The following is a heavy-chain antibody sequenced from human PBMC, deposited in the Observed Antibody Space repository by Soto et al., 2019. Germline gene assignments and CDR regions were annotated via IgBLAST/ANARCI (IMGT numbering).Heavy chain of an antibody. CDR3: SRRIESTAPTGGYFDL. CDR1: GFTFSGSA. Sequence: EVQLVESGGGLVQPGGSLKLSCAASGFTFSGSAMHWVRQASGKGLEWVGRIRSNSNSYATAYAASVKGRFIVSRDDSKSTAYLQMNSLKTEDTAVYYCSRRIESTAPTGGYFDLWGRGTPVTDSS. V-gene: IGHV3-73*02. J-gene: IGHJ2*01. CDR2: IRSNSNSYAT. D-gene: IGHD2-2*01.